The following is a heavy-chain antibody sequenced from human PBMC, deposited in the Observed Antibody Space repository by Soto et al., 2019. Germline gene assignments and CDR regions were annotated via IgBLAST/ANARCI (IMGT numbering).Heavy chain of an antibody. D-gene: IGHD3-22*01. V-gene: IGHV3-30-3*01. J-gene: IGHJ4*02. Sequence: GGSLRLSCAASGFTFSSYAMHWVRQAPGKGLEWVAVISYDGSNKYYAESVKGRFTISRDNSKNTQNLQINSLRAEDTNVYYCARGHRYYYDSSGFPKDYFDYWGQGTLVTVSS. CDR1: GFTFSSYA. CDR2: ISYDGSNK. CDR3: ARGHRYYYDSSGFPKDYFDY.